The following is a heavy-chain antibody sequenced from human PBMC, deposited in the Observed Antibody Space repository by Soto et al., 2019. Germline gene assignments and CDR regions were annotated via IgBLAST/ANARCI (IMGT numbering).Heavy chain of an antibody. Sequence: GGSLRLSCAASGFTFGSYAMSWVRQAPGKGLEWVSAISGSGTNTYYADSVKGRFSISRDNLKNTLYLQMNSLRAGDTATYYCAKVCGASYYYYYGMDVWGQGTTVTVSS. CDR1: GFTFGSYA. CDR3: AKVCGASYYYYYGMDV. J-gene: IGHJ6*02. CDR2: ISGSGTNT. V-gene: IGHV3-23*01. D-gene: IGHD3-10*02.